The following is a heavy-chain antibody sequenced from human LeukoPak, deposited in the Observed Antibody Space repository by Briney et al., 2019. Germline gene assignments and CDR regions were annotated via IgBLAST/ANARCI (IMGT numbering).Heavy chain of an antibody. D-gene: IGHD2-2*01. J-gene: IGHJ5*02. CDR2: ISAYNGNT. V-gene: IGHV1-18*01. CDR1: GYTFTSYG. Sequence: APVKVSCKASGYTFTSYGISWVRQAPGQGLEWMGWISAYNGNTNYAQKLQGRVTMTTDTSTSTAYMELRSLRSDDTAVYYCARDDCSSTSCLDNWFDPWGQGTLVTVSS. CDR3: ARDDCSSTSCLDNWFDP.